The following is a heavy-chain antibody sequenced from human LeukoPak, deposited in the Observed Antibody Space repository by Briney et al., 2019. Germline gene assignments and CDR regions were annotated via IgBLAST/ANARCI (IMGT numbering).Heavy chain of an antibody. D-gene: IGHD3-3*01. J-gene: IGHJ4*02. V-gene: IGHV4-34*01. CDR2: INHSGSP. CDR1: GGSFSDYY. CDR3: GSRRTAMFGVIKGPIDY. Sequence: SETLSLTCAVYGGSFSDYYWTWIRQPPGKGLEWIGEINHSGSPNNNPSLKSRVSISFDTSKNQFSLKLTSVTAADTAVYYCGSRRTAMFGVIKGPIDYWGQGTLVTVSS.